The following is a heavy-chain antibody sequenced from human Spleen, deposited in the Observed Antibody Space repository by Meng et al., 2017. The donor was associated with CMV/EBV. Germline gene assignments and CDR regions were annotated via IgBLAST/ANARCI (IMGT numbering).Heavy chain of an antibody. D-gene: IGHD6-6*01. CDR2: INGDGRNT. CDR1: GFTFSNYW. J-gene: IGHJ6*02. CDR3: ARGKAARYYYYYGMDV. V-gene: IGHV3-74*01. Sequence: GESLKISCAASGFTFSNYWIHWVRQVPGKGLVWVSRINGDGRNTSYADSVKGRFTISRDNAKNSLYLQMNSLRAEDTAVYYCARGKAARYYYYYGMDVWGQGTTVTVSS.